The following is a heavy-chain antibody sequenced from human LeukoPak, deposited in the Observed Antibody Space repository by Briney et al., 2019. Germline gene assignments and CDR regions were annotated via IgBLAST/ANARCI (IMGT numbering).Heavy chain of an antibody. J-gene: IGHJ5*02. V-gene: IGHV5-51*01. CDR3: ARLNPDVVVVAATLHNWFDP. D-gene: IGHD2-15*01. CDR1: GYSFTSYW. CDR2: IYPGDSDT. Sequence: KPGASLKISCKGSGYSFTSYWIGWVRQLPGKGLEWMGIIYPGDSDTRYSPSFQGQVTISADKPISTAYLQWSSLKASDTAMYYCARLNPDVVVVAATLHNWFDPWGQGTLVTVSS.